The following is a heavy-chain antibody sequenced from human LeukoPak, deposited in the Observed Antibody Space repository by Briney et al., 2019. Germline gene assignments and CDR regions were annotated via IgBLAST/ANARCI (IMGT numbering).Heavy chain of an antibody. J-gene: IGHJ4*02. CDR1: GFTFSSYS. D-gene: IGHD3-3*01. V-gene: IGHV3-23*01. Sequence: PGGSLRLSCAASGFTFSSYSMSWVRQAPGKGLEWVSGISGPGGGAYYADSVKGRFTISRDNAKNTLHLQMNSLRAEDTAVYYCARGGYYGSGRYYFDSWGQGTLVTVSS. CDR2: ISGPGGGA. CDR3: ARGGYYGSGRYYFDS.